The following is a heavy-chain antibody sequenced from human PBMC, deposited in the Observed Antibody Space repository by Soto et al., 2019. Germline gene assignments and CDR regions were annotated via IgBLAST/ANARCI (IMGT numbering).Heavy chain of an antibody. V-gene: IGHV4-59*08. CDR1: SAAINNNY. CDR3: AWMVTSDSYYNVLDS. CDR2: IYYTGNT. J-gene: IGHJ4*02. D-gene: IGHD3-10*01. Sequence: QVQLQQSGQGLVKPSETLSLTCTVSSAAINNNYWNWIRQPPGKGLEWIGYIYYTGNTKYKPSLKSRVTLAVDSSKTQFSLELTSATAADTASAYCAWMVTSDSYYNVLDSWAQGILVTVSS.